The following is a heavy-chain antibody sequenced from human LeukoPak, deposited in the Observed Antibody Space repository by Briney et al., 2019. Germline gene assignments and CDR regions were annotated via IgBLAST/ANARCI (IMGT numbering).Heavy chain of an antibody. V-gene: IGHV3-23*01. Sequence: GGSLRLSCAASGFTFSSYAMSWVRQAPGKGLEWVSAISGSGGSTYYADSVKGRFTISRDNSKNTLYLQMNSLRAEDTAVYYCAKDLSFYCSSTSCLSGYYYGMDVWGQGTTVTVSS. CDR3: AKDLSFYCSSTSCLSGYYYGMDV. CDR1: GFTFSSYA. D-gene: IGHD2-2*01. CDR2: ISGSGGST. J-gene: IGHJ6*02.